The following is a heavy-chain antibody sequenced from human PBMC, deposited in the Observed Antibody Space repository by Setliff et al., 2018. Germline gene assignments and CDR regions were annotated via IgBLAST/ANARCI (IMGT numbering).Heavy chain of an antibody. CDR3: ARDQVGATYYPYYYYYYMDV. V-gene: IGHV3-48*01. CDR1: GFTFSSDP. Sequence: GGSLRLSCAASGFTFSSDPMNWVRQAPGKGLEWVSYINSRSSTIFYADSVKGRFTISRDNAKNSLYLQMNSLRAEDTAVYYCARDQVGATYYPYYYYYYMDVWGKGTTVTVSS. J-gene: IGHJ6*03. D-gene: IGHD1-26*01. CDR2: INSRSSTI.